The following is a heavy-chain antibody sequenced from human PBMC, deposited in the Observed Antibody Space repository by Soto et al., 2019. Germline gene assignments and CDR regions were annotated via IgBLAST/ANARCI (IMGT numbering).Heavy chain of an antibody. Sequence: GGFLRLSCAASGFTFTSYAMSWVRQAPGKGLEWVSAISISGGNTYYADSVKGRFTISRDNSKNTVSLQMNSLRAEDAAVYYCAKLLSGYSYMDVWGQGTTVTVSS. D-gene: IGHD2-2*01. J-gene: IGHJ6*03. CDR1: GFTFTSYA. V-gene: IGHV3-23*01. CDR2: ISISGGNT. CDR3: AKLLSGYSYMDV.